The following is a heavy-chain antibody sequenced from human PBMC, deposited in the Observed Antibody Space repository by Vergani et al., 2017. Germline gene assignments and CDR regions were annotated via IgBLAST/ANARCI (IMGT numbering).Heavy chain of an antibody. D-gene: IGHD2-2*01. CDR3: ARENCSSTSCYPYWFDP. Sequence: QVQVVQSGAEVKKPGSSVKVSCKASGGTFSSYAISWVRQAPGQGLEWMGGIIPIFGTANYAQKFQGRVTITADESTSTAYMELSSLRSEDTAVYYCARENCSSTSCYPYWFDPWGQGTLVTVSS. CDR1: GGTFSSYA. V-gene: IGHV1-69*01. J-gene: IGHJ5*02. CDR2: IIPIFGTA.